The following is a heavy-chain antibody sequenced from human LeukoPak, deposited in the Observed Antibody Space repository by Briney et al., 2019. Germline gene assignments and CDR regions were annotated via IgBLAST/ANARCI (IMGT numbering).Heavy chain of an antibody. J-gene: IGHJ4*02. Sequence: GGSLRLSCAASGFTFSSYWMSWVRQAPGKGLEWVANIKQDGSEKYYVDSVKGRFTISRDNAKNSLCLQMNSLRAEDTAVYYCARDQYYYDSSGRYYFDYWGQGTLVTVSS. CDR2: IKQDGSEK. D-gene: IGHD3-22*01. CDR1: GFTFSSYW. V-gene: IGHV3-7*01. CDR3: ARDQYYYDSSGRYYFDY.